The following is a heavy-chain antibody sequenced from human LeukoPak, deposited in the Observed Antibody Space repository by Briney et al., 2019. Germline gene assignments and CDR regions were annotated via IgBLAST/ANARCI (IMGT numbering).Heavy chain of an antibody. J-gene: IGHJ6*03. D-gene: IGHD4-17*01. CDR3: ARGATVTPGDYYYYMDV. CDR1: GYTLTELS. Sequence: ASVKVSCKVSGYTLTELSMHWVRQAPGKGLEWMGGFDPEDGETIYAQKFQGRVTMTEDTSTDTAYMELSSLRSEDTAVYYCARGATVTPGDYYYYMDVWGKGTTVTISS. V-gene: IGHV1-24*01. CDR2: FDPEDGET.